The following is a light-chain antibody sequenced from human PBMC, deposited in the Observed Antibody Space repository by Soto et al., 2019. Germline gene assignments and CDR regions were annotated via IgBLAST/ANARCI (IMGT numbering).Light chain of an antibody. CDR3: QQYGSSPRT. CDR1: QSVSSSY. CDR2: GAS. J-gene: IGKJ1*01. Sequence: EIVFTQSPCTLSLSPGERAILSCRASQSVSSSYLAWYRQKPGQAPSLLIYGASSRATGIPDRFSGSGSGTDFTLTISRLEPEDFAVYYCQQYGSSPRTFGQGTKVDIK. V-gene: IGKV3-20*01.